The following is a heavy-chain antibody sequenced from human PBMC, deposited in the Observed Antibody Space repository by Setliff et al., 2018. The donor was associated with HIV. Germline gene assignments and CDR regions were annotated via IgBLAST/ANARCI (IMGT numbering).Heavy chain of an antibody. CDR1: NVSINSYY. CDR2: ISSSGST. D-gene: IGHD6-19*01. CDR3: ARQGAVTGHSFDY. Sequence: SETLSLTCTVSNVSINSYYWSWIRQPAGRALEWIGRISSSGSTNYNPSLKSRVKMSIDTSKNHFSLRLSHVTAADTAVYYCARQGAVTGHSFDYWGQGALVTVSS. J-gene: IGHJ4*02. V-gene: IGHV4-4*07.